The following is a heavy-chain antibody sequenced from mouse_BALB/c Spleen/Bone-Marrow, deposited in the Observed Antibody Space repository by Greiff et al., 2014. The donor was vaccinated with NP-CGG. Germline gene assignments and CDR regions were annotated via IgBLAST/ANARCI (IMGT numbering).Heavy chain of an antibody. V-gene: IGHV6-6*02. CDR1: GFTFSNYW. D-gene: IGHD2-3*01. CDR2: IRLKSNNYAT. J-gene: IGHJ1*01. CDR3: TRGYYWGYFDV. Sequence: CGGGLVQPGGSMKLSCVASGFTFSNYWMNWVRQSPEKGLEWVAEIRLKSNNYATHYAESVKGRFTISRDDSKSSVYLQMNNLRAEDTGIYYCTRGYYWGYFDVWGAGTTVTVSS.